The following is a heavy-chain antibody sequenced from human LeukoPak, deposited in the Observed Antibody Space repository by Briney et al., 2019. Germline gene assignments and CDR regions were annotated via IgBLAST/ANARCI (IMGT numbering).Heavy chain of an antibody. D-gene: IGHD3-22*01. CDR3: AKGGYDSSGYPIDY. Sequence: GGPLRLSCAASGFTFSSYAMSWIRQAPGKGLEWVTGISASGGSTYFADSVKGRFTISRDSSKNTLYLQMNSLRADDTAVYYCAKGGYDSSGYPIDYWGQGTLVTVSS. V-gene: IGHV3-23*01. J-gene: IGHJ4*02. CDR1: GFTFSSYA. CDR2: ISASGGST.